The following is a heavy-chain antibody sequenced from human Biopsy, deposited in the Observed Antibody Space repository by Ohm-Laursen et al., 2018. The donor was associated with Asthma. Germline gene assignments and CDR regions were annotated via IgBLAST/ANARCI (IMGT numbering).Heavy chain of an antibody. Sequence: SETLSLTCIVSGGSISSDYWSWLRQSPGKGLEWIGYVHSSGSTRFNPSLKSRVTVSVDTSVDQVSLKLSSVSAADTAIYYCARATSTWSQSGPHFFDHWGPGTLVTVSS. D-gene: IGHD6-13*01. CDR2: VHSSGST. J-gene: IGHJ5*02. V-gene: IGHV4-59*01. CDR1: GGSISSDY. CDR3: ARATSTWSQSGPHFFDH.